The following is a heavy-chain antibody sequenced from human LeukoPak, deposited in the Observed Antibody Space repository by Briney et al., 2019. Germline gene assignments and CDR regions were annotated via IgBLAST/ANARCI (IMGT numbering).Heavy chain of an antibody. Sequence: TGGSLRLSCAASAFIFSTYGMHWVRQAPGKGLEWVAFIRSDGSDKSYAGSVMGRFTIPRDNSRNTLHLQVNPLRAEDTAGYYCGKHDSSSDYWGQGTLVTVSS. CDR1: AFIFSTYG. V-gene: IGHV3-30*02. CDR3: GKHDSSSDY. D-gene: IGHD3-22*01. CDR2: IRSDGSDK. J-gene: IGHJ4*02.